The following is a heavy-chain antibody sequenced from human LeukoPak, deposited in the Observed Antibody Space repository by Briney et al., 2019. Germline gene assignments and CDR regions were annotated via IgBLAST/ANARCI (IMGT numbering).Heavy chain of an antibody. V-gene: IGHV3-30-3*01. Sequence: GRSLRLSCAASGFTFSSYAMHWVRQAPGKGLEWVAVISYDGSNKYYADSVKGRFTISRDNSKNTLYLQMNSLRAEDTAVYYCARDGASIAAAAPLDYYYYGMDVWGQGTTVTVSS. D-gene: IGHD6-13*01. CDR1: GFTFSSYA. CDR2: ISYDGSNK. CDR3: ARDGASIAAAAPLDYYYYGMDV. J-gene: IGHJ6*02.